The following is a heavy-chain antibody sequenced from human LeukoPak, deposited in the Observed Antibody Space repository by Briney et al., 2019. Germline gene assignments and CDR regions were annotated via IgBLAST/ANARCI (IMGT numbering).Heavy chain of an antibody. CDR2: INWNSGSI. J-gene: IGHJ4*02. D-gene: IGHD6-13*01. Sequence: GRSLRLSCAASGFTFDDYAMHWVRQGPGKGLEWVSTINWNSGSIGYADSVKGRFTISRDNAKNSLYLQMNSLRADDTALYYCAKGGSSSRYTSFDYWGQGTLVTVSS. V-gene: IGHV3-9*01. CDR3: AKGGSSSRYTSFDY. CDR1: GFTFDDYA.